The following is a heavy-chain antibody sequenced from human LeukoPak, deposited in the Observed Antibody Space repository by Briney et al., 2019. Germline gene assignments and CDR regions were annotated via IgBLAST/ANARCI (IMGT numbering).Heavy chain of an antibody. CDR1: GFTFSSYW. CDR2: INSDGSST. V-gene: IGHV3-74*01. D-gene: IGHD4-11*01. Sequence: PGGSLRLCCAASGFTFSSYWMHWVRQAPGKGLVWVSRINSDGSSTSYADSVKGRFTISRDNAKNTLYLQMNSLRAEDTAVYYCVRGYSNYGYAFDMWGQGTMVTVSS. CDR3: VRGYSNYGYAFDM. J-gene: IGHJ3*02.